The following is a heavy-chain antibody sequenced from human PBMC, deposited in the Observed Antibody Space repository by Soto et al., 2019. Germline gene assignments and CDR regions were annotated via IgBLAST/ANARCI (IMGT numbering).Heavy chain of an antibody. CDR3: AKDGGYSYGTGGY. CDR1: GFTFGSYS. D-gene: IGHD5-18*01. V-gene: IGHV3-48*01. J-gene: IGHJ4*02. CDR2: ISSSSSTI. Sequence: GGSLRLSCAASGFTFGSYSMNWVRQAPGKGLEWVSYISSSSSTIYYADSVEGRFTISRDNAKNSLYLQMNSLRAEDMAVYYCAKDGGYSYGTGGYWGQGTLVTVSS.